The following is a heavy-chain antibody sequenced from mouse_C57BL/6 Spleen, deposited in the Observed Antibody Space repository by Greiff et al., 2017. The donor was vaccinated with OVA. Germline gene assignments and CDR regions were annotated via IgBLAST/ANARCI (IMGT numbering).Heavy chain of an antibody. Sequence: EVQLQQSGPGLVKPSQSLSLTCSVTGYSITSGYYWNWIRQFPGNKLEWMGYISYDGSNNYNPSLKNRISITRDTSKNQFFLKLNSVTTEDTATYYCAVTTRGDYYAMDYWGQGTSVTVSS. CDR2: ISYDGSN. CDR1: GYSITSGYY. J-gene: IGHJ4*01. V-gene: IGHV3-6*01. D-gene: IGHD1-1*01. CDR3: AVTTRGDYYAMDY.